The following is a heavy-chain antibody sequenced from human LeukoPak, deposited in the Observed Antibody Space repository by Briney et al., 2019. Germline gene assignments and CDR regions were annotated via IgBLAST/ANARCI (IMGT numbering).Heavy chain of an antibody. CDR2: INTDGSST. CDR1: GFTFSSYW. CDR3: ARGSYCSGGTCYDYSYYGMDV. D-gene: IGHD2-15*01. Sequence: GGSLRLSCAASGFTFSSYWMHWVRQAPEKGLVWVSRINTDGSSTSYADSVKGRFTISRDNSMDTLYLQINSLRPEDTAVYYCARGSYCSGGTCYDYSYYGMDVWGQGTTVTVSS. J-gene: IGHJ6*02. V-gene: IGHV3-74*01.